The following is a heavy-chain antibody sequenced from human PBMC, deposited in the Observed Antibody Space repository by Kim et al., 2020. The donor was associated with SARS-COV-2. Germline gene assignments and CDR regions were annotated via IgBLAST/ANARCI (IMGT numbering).Heavy chain of an antibody. CDR2: IWHDGINK. CDR1: GFIFNDYG. V-gene: IGHV3-33*01. CDR3: ARDEGSSSGSKLFYYYGMDV. J-gene: IGHJ6*02. Sequence: GGSLRLSCAASGFIFNDYGMHWVRQAPGKGLEWVAFIWHDGINKYYADSVKGRFTISRDNSKNTLYLQMSSLRDEDTAVYYCARDEGSSSGSKLFYYYGMDVWGQGTTVTVSS. D-gene: IGHD3-22*01.